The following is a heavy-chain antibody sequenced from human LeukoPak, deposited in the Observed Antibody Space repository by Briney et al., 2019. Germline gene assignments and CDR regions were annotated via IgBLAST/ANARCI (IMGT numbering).Heavy chain of an antibody. CDR2: IKSKTDGGTT. Sequence: PGGSLRLSCAASGFTFSNAWMSWVRQAPGKGREWGGRIKSKTDGGTTDYAAPVKGRFTISRDDSKNTLYLQMNSLKTEDTAVYYCTTDQEAGHDILTGSYWGQGTLVTVSS. J-gene: IGHJ4*02. V-gene: IGHV3-15*01. CDR1: GFTFSNAW. CDR3: TTDQEAGHDILTGSY. D-gene: IGHD3-9*01.